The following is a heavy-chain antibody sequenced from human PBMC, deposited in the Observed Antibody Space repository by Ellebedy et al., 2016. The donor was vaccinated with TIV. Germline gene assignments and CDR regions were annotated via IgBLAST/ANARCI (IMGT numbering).Heavy chain of an antibody. Sequence: AASVKVSCKASGGTFSSYAISWVRQAPGQGLEWMGRIIPILGIANYAQKFQGRVTITADKSTSTAYMELSSLRSEDTAVYYCATRLIGGEMATIPHDYWGQGTLVTVSS. CDR3: ATRLIGGEMATIPHDY. J-gene: IGHJ4*02. D-gene: IGHD5-24*01. CDR2: IIPILGIA. V-gene: IGHV1-69*04. CDR1: GGTFSSYA.